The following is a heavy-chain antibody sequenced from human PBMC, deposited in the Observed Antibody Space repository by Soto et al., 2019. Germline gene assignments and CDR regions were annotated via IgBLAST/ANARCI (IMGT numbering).Heavy chain of an antibody. CDR3: ARDQDYYDSSGYGGDAFDI. V-gene: IGHV4-39*07. D-gene: IGHD3-22*01. Sequence: SETLSLTCTVSGGSTSSDNYWSWIRQPPGKGLEWIGHIYYSGNTDYNPSLKSRLAISIDTSKNQFSLKLSSVIAADTAVYYCARDQDYYDSSGYGGDAFDIWGQGTMVTVSS. CDR1: GGSTSSDNY. CDR2: IYYSGNT. J-gene: IGHJ3*02.